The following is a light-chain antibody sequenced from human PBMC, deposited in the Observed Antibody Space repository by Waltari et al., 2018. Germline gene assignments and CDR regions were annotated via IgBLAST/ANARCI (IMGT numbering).Light chain of an antibody. CDR2: AAS. V-gene: IGKV1-6*01. CDR1: QAIRND. Sequence: AIEMTQSPSSLSASLGDRVTITCRASQAIRNDLGWYQQKPGKTPKLLISAASTLLNGVPSRFSGSGSGTNFTLTITSLQPGDFATYYCLQDYNYPLTFGQGTRLE. J-gene: IGKJ5*01. CDR3: LQDYNYPLT.